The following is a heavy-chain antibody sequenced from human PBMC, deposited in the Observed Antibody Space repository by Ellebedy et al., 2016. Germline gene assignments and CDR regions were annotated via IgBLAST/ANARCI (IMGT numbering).Heavy chain of an antibody. J-gene: IGHJ3*02. CDR2: ISYDGNNK. CDR3: ARDSALWFGESPPFDI. D-gene: IGHD3-10*01. CDR1: GFTFNSFG. V-gene: IGHV3-30*03. Sequence: GESLKISXVASGFTFNSFGFHWVRQAPGKGLEWVAVISYDGNNKYYAESVKGRFTISRDNSKNTLYLQMNSLGIEDTAVYYCARDSALWFGESPPFDIWGQGTMVTVSS.